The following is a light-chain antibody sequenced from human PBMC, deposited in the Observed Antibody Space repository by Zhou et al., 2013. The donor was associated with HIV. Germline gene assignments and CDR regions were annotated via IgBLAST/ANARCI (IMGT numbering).Light chain of an antibody. CDR3: QQYTNWPRT. V-gene: IGKV3-15*01. J-gene: IGKJ1*01. CDR2: GAS. CDR1: QRVSSN. Sequence: EIVLTQSPATLSLSPGERATLSCRASQRVSSNLAWYQQKPGQAPRLLIYGASTRATAIPARFSGSGSGTEFTLTISSMQPEDFAVYYCQQYTNWPRTFGQGTKVEIK.